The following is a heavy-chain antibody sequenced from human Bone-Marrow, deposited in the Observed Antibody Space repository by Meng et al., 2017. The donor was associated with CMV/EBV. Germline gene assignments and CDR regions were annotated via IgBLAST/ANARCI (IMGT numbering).Heavy chain of an antibody. V-gene: IGHV3-23*04. Sequence: VGSGGGLVQPGGSLRPSLPASGFPFSSYARGWVRQAPGKGLEWVSAISGSGGSTYYADSVKGRFTISRDNSKNTLYLQMNSLRAEDTAVYYCAKWSYSSGWRGPGGWGQGTLVTGSS. CDR2: ISGSGGST. CDR3: AKWSYSSGWRGPGG. J-gene: IGHJ4*02. D-gene: IGHD6-19*01. CDR1: GFPFSSYA.